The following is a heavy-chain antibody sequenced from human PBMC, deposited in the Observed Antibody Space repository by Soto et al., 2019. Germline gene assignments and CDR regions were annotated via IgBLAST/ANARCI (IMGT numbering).Heavy chain of an antibody. V-gene: IGHV3-21*01. CDR3: ASLNRSMEYPNAMAD. Sequence: PGGSLRLSCAASGLTFSHYSMDWVRQAPGKGLEWVSSISGGGTYRYYAESVKGRFTISRDNAKNALDLQMNSLRAEDTAVYYCASLNRSMEYPNAMADWPQRTTVTVSS. CDR2: ISGGGTYR. D-gene: IGHD3-3*01. CDR1: GLTFSHYS. J-gene: IGHJ6*02.